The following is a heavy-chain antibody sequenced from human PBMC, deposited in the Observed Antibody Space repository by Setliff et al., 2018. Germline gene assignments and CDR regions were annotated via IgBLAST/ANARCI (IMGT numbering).Heavy chain of an antibody. J-gene: IGHJ4*02. CDR2: IITILGIA. V-gene: IGHV1-69*10. CDR1: GDTFTSYA. D-gene: IGHD5-18*01. Sequence: SVKVSCKASGDTFTSYAISWVRQAPGQGLEWMGGIITILGIANYAQTFQGRVTITADASTSTAYMELSSLRYEDTAVYYCARGGYSYGHLDYWGQGTLVTVSS. CDR3: ARGGYSYGHLDY.